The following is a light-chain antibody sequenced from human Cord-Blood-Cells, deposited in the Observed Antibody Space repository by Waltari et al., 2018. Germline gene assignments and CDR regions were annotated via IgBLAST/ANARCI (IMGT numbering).Light chain of an antibody. CDR1: QGVRSY. Sequence: EIVLTQSPDTLSLSHGERATISCRARQGVRSYLAWFQQKPGQAPRLLIYDASNRATGIPARFSGSGSGTDFTLTISSLEPEDFAVYYCQQRSNWWTFGQGTKVEIK. J-gene: IGKJ1*01. CDR3: QQRSNWWT. V-gene: IGKV3-11*01. CDR2: DAS.